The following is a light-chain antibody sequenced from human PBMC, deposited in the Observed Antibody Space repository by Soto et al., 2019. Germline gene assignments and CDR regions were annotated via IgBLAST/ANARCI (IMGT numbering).Light chain of an antibody. CDR3: QQGYKTPYT. CDR1: QTIGND. V-gene: IGKV1-39*01. J-gene: IGKJ2*01. Sequence: DIQMTQSPSSLSASVGDIVTITCRASQTIGNDLNWYQQKPGQAPTLLVYGTSSLQSGVPSRFSGRGSGTDFTLTINSLQPDDFAVYYWQQGYKTPYTFGRGTKVDIQ. CDR2: GTS.